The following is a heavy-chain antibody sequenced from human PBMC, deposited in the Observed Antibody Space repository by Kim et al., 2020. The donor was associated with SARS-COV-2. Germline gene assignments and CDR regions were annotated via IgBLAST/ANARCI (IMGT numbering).Heavy chain of an antibody. CDR2: SSGTGASA. CDR3: VRDGYNQVAFDL. V-gene: IGHV3-23*01. J-gene: IGHJ4*02. Sequence: GGSLRLSCVASGFALVNYAMSWVRQAPGKGLEWVSGSSGTGASANYGDSVKGRFTISRDNSKNTLYLQMHSLRGEDTAVYFCVRDGYNQVAFDLWGQGT. CDR1: GFALVNYA. D-gene: IGHD5-12*01.